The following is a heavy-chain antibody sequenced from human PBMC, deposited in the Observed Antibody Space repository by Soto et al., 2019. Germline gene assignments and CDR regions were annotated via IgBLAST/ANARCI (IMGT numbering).Heavy chain of an antibody. D-gene: IGHD3-10*01. V-gene: IGHV3-48*02. CDR3: ARGRLWSFDF. CDR2: ISSDSGTI. Sequence: PGGCLRLSCLVSGFSFRFYSMNWVRQAPGKGLEWISYISSDSGTIYYADSLKGRFTISRDNGKNSLYLQMNSLTDEDTAVYYCARGRLWSFDFWGQGTLVTVSS. CDR1: GFSFRFYS. J-gene: IGHJ4*02.